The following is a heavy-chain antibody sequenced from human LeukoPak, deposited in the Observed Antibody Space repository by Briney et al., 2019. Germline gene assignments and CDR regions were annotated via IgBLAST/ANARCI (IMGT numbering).Heavy chain of an antibody. CDR2: IYYSGST. J-gene: IGHJ4*02. Sequence: SETLSLTCTVSGGSISSSSYYWGWIRQPPGTGLEWIGSIYYSGSTYYNPSLKSRVTISVDTSKNQFSLKLSSVTAANTAVYYCASYMVVAATRPYYFDYWGQGTLVTVSS. V-gene: IGHV4-39*07. CDR1: GGSISSSSYY. CDR3: ASYMVVAATRPYYFDY. D-gene: IGHD2-15*01.